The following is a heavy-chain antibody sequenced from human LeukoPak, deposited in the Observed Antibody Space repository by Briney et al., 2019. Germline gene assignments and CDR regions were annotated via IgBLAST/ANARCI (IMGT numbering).Heavy chain of an antibody. D-gene: IGHD6-13*01. Sequence: GESLRIFCDGSGYTFSNYCISWVRHMPGEGVEVMGRIYSGDFYTNYSPPLQGQVTISADKSLSASCLQLSCLQPSDTAMYYCARLSRSSWHSDAFDIWGQGTMVTVSS. J-gene: IGHJ3*02. CDR3: ARLSRSSWHSDAFDI. V-gene: IGHV5-10-1*01. CDR1: GYTFSNYC. CDR2: IYSGDFYT.